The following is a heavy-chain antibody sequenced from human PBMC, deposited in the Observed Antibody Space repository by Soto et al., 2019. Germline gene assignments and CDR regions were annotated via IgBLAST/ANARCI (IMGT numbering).Heavy chain of an antibody. Sequence: QITLKESGPPLVKPTQTLTLTCTFSGFSLSTSGVGVGWIRQPPGKALEWLALIYWDDDKRYSPSLKNRLTITKDTSKNQVVLTMTNMDPVDTATYYCAHRPNYYEREAYWGQGTLVTVSS. CDR3: AHRPNYYEREAY. D-gene: IGHD3-22*01. J-gene: IGHJ4*02. V-gene: IGHV2-5*02. CDR2: IYWDDDK. CDR1: GFSLSTSGVG.